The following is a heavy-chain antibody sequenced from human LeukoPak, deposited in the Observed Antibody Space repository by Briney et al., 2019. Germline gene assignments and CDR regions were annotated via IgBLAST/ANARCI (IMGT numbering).Heavy chain of an antibody. Sequence: PGGSLRLSCLASGFTFSDYYMSWVRQAPGKGLEWISYMSSRGYPTYYAESVKGRFTISRDNAKNTLYLQMHNLRAGDTAVYFCARVGIALTSPFDYWGLGTLVPVSS. V-gene: IGHV3-11*01. CDR3: ARVGIALTSPFDY. CDR2: MSSRGYPT. D-gene: IGHD1-1*01. J-gene: IGHJ4*02. CDR1: GFTFSDYY.